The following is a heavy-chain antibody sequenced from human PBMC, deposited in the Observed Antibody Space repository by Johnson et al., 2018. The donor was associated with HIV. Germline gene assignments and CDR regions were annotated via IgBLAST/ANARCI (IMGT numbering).Heavy chain of an antibody. J-gene: IGHJ3*02. CDR3: ARDGLEVDAFDI. CDR1: GFTFSSYG. CDR2: ASYDGSNE. Sequence: QVQLVESGGGVVQPGGSLRLSCAASGFTFSSYGMHWVRQAPGKGLEWVAGASYDGSNEYYADSVKGRFIISRDNSKNTLYLQMNSLRAEDTAVYYCARDGLEVDAFDIWGQGTMVTVSS. D-gene: IGHD3-3*01. V-gene: IGHV3-30*03.